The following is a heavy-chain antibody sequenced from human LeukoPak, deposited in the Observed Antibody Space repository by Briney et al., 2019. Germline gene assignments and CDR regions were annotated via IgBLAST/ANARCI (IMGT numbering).Heavy chain of an antibody. CDR1: GFTFSSYA. CDR2: ISSNGGST. Sequence: SGGSLRLSCTASGFTFSSYAMSWVRQAPGKGLEWVSGISSNGGSTQYADSVKGRFTISRDNSKNTFYLQMNSLRPDDTATYYCARAILLTGSEYYFDSWGQGTLVTVSS. J-gene: IGHJ4*02. CDR3: ARAILLTGSEYYFDS. V-gene: IGHV3-23*01. D-gene: IGHD3-9*01.